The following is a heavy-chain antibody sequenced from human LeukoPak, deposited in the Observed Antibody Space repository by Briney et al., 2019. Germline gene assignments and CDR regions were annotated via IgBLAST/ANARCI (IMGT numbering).Heavy chain of an antibody. CDR2: INPNSGDT. D-gene: IGHD1-26*01. Sequence: ASVKVSCKASGYTFTDYYIHWVRQAPGQGLEWMGWINPNSGDTKSAQKLQGRLTMTRDTSITTAYMSRLTSDDTAVYYCTRDDIVGARDFDYWGQGTLVTVSS. CDR1: GYTFTDYY. CDR3: TRDDIVGARDFDY. J-gene: IGHJ4*02. V-gene: IGHV1-2*02.